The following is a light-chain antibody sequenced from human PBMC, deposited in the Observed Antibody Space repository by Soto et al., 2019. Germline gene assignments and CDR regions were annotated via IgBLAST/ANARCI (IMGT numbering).Light chain of an antibody. J-gene: IGKJ4*01. CDR3: QQYYSAPRLLT. V-gene: IGKV4-1*01. CDR2: WAS. Sequence: DIVMTQSPDSLAVSLGERATIHCKSSQSVFSPYNNKTHLAWYQQKARQPPKLLIYWASTRESGVPERFSGSGTGTDFTLTISRLQAEDVAVYYCQQYYSAPRLLTFGGGTKVEI. CDR1: QSVFSPYNNKTH.